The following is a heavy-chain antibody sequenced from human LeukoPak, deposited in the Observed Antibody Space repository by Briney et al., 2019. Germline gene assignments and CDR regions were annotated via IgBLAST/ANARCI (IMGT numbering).Heavy chain of an antibody. Sequence: ASVKVSCKASGGTFSSYAISWVRQAPGQGLEWMGGIIPIFGTANYAQKFQGRVTIIADESTSTAYMELSSLRSEDTAVYYCARGVVGATTGAYSFDYWGRGTLVTVSS. CDR3: ARGVVGATTGAYSFDY. CDR1: GGTFSSYA. D-gene: IGHD1-26*01. CDR2: IIPIFGTA. J-gene: IGHJ4*02. V-gene: IGHV1-69*13.